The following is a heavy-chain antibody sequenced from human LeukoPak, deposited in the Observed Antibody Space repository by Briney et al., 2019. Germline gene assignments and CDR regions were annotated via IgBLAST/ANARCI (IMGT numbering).Heavy chain of an antibody. V-gene: IGHV4-31*03. D-gene: IGHD3-3*01. CDR1: GGSISSGGYY. CDR2: IYYSGSA. CDR3: ARAQLRFLEWLSNFDY. J-gene: IGHJ4*02. Sequence: ASQTLSLTCTVSGGSISSGGYYWGWIRQHPGKGLEWIGYIYYSGSAYYNPSLKSRVTISVDTSKNQFSLKLSSVTAADTAVYYCARAQLRFLEWLSNFDYWGQGTLVTVSS.